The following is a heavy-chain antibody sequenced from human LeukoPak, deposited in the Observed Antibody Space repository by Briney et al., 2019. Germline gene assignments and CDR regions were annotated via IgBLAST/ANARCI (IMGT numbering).Heavy chain of an antibody. J-gene: IGHJ4*02. CDR2: IIVGSGNT. CDR1: GFTFTSSA. V-gene: IGHV1-58*02. Sequence: GASVTVSCTASGFTFTSSAMQWVRQARGQRLEWIGWIIVGSGNTNYAQKFQERVTITRDMSTSTAYMELSSLRSEDTAVYYCAADRGSVGRADYWGQGTLVTVSS. D-gene: IGHD3-10*01. CDR3: AADRGSVGRADY.